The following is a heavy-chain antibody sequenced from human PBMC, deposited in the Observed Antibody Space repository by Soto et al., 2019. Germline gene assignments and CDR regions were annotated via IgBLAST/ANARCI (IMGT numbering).Heavy chain of an antibody. D-gene: IGHD6-6*01. J-gene: IGHJ4*02. CDR1: GGSITPVGYS. CDR2: IFHSGIS. Sequence: QLQLQESGSGLVKPLQTLSLTCAVSGGSITPVGYSWSWIRQPPGKGLECIGYIFHSGISYPNPSLKGRVTMSVDGSKNRSSRRLSSVTAADAAVYYCASRISARTDYFDYWGQGTLVTVSS. V-gene: IGHV4-30-2*01. CDR3: ASRISARTDYFDY.